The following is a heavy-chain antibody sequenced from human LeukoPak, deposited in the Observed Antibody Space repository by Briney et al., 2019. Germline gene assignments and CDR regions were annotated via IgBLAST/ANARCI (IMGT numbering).Heavy chain of an antibody. V-gene: IGHV3-33*01. J-gene: IGHJ3*02. Sequence: GGSLILSCAASGFTFSSYGMHWVRQAPGKGLEWVAVIWYDGSNKYYADSVKGRFTISRDNSKNTLYLQMNSLRVEDTAVYYCARVHAYCGGDCYSAAFDIWGQGTMVTVSS. CDR2: IWYDGSNK. CDR1: GFTFSSYG. CDR3: ARVHAYCGGDCYSAAFDI. D-gene: IGHD2-21*02.